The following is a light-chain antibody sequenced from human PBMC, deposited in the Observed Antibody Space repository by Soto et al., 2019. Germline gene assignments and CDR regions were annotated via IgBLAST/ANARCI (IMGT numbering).Light chain of an antibody. J-gene: IGLJ1*01. CDR2: EVS. CDR3: SSYTTSSIRV. Sequence: QSALAQPASVSGSPGQSITISCTGTRSDVGAYDFGCWYQQHPDKAPKLMIYEVSKRPSGVSYRFSGSNSVNTATLTPSGLQAEDEADYYCSSYTTSSIRVFGTGTKVTVL. CDR1: RSDVGAYDF. V-gene: IGLV2-14*03.